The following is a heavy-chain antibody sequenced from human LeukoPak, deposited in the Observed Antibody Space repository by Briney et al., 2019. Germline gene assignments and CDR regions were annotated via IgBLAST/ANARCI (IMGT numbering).Heavy chain of an antibody. V-gene: IGHV1-2*02. J-gene: IGHJ4*02. D-gene: IGHD3-10*01. CDR3: AREEVSVISDTCCSGLGY. CDR2: INPNSGGT. Sequence: GASVKVSCKASGYTFTGFYMHWVRQAPGQGLEWMGWINPNSGGTNYAQKFQGRATMTRDTSINTAYMELSSLRSDDTAVYYCAREEVSVISDTCCSGLGYWGQGTLVTVSS. CDR1: GYTFTGFY.